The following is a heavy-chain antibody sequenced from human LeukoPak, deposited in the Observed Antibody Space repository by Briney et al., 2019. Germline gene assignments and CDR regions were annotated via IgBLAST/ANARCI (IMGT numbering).Heavy chain of an antibody. D-gene: IGHD3-22*01. CDR3: ARGYDYYNSSGYYRN. Sequence: ASVKVSCKASGYTFTGYYIHWVRQAPGQGLEWMGWINPNSGGTNYAQKFQGRVTMTRDTSISTAYMELSRLRSDDTAVYYCARGYDYYNSSGYYRNWGQGTLVTVSS. V-gene: IGHV1-2*02. J-gene: IGHJ4*02. CDR1: GYTFTGYY. CDR2: INPNSGGT.